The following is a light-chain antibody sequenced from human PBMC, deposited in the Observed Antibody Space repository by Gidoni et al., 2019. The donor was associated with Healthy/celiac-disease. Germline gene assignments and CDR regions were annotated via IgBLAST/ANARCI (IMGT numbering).Light chain of an antibody. Sequence: DIVLTQSPGTLSLYPGERATLSCRASQSVSSSYLAWYQQKPGQAPRLLISGASSRATGIPDRFSGSGAETDLTLIISRLEPEDVAVYYCQQYGSSPPCTFGQGTKVEIK. CDR2: GAS. J-gene: IGKJ1*01. CDR1: QSVSSSY. CDR3: QQYGSSPPCT. V-gene: IGKV3-20*01.